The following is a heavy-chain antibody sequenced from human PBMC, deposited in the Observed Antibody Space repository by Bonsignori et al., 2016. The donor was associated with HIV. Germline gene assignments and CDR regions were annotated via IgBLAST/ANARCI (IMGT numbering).Heavy chain of an antibody. CDR2: INHSGST. Sequence: GSLRLSCAVYGGSFSGYYWSWIRQPPGKGLEWIGEINHSGSTNYNPSLKSRVTISVDTSKNQFSLKLSSVTAADTAVYYCARGNYWGQGTLVTVSS. CDR3: ARGNY. J-gene: IGHJ4*02. V-gene: IGHV4-34*01. CDR1: GGSFSGYY.